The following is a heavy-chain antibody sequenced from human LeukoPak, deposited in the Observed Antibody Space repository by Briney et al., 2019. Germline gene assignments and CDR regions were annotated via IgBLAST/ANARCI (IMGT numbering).Heavy chain of an antibody. CDR3: ARRTPALWFGED. Sequence: NPSETLSLTCAVSGYSISSSSYYWGWIRQPPGKGLEWIGSIYYSGSTYYNPSLKSRVTISVDTSKNQFSLKLSSVTAADTAVYYCARRTPALWFGEDWGQGTLVTVSS. J-gene: IGHJ4*02. CDR1: GYSISSSSYY. D-gene: IGHD3-10*01. V-gene: IGHV4-39*01. CDR2: IYYSGST.